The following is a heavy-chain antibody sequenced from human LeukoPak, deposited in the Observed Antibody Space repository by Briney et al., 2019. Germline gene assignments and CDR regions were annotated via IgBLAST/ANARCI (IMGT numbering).Heavy chain of an antibody. CDR1: GHTFTHYY. J-gene: IGHJ4*02. D-gene: IGHD5-24*01. CDR2: INPSGGST. V-gene: IGHV1-46*01. Sequence: ASVTVSCMASGHTFTHYYIHWVRQAPGQGLEWMGIINPSGGSTSYAQKFQGRVTMTRDTSTSTVYMDLSSLRSEDTAVYYCARDLRRWLQLFDCWGQGTLVTVSS. CDR3: ARDLRRWLQLFDC.